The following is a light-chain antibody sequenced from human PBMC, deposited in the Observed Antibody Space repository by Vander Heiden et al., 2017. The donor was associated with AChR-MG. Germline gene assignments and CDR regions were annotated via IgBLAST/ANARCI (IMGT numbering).Light chain of an antibody. CDR2: GAS. J-gene: IGKJ1*01. CDR1: QSVSSSY. Sequence: VLTQSPATLSLSPGERATLSCRASQSVSSSYLAWYQQKPGQAPRLLIYGASSRATGIPDRFSGSGSGTDFTLTISRLEPEDFAVYYCQQYGSSPPWTFGQGTKVEIK. V-gene: IGKV3-20*01. CDR3: QQYGSSPPWT.